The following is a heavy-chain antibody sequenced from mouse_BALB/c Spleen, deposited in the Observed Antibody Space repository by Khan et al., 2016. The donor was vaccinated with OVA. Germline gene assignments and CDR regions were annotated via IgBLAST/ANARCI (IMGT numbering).Heavy chain of an antibody. Sequence: QVQLKESGPRLAAPSQSLSITCTISWFSLTTYGVHWVRQPPGKGLERLVVILIDGTTNYNSALKSSLTITKDKLQSPVFLNMNSLHADDTTIYFCARQPYYRYNIMDYWGQGTAVTVSS. D-gene: IGHD2-12*01. V-gene: IGHV2-6-1*01. CDR2: ILIDGTT. J-gene: IGHJ4*01. CDR3: ARQPYYRYNIMDY. CDR1: WFSLTTYG.